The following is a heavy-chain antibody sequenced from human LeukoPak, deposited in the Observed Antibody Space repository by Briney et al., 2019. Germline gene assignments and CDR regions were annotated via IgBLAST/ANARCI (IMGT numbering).Heavy chain of an antibody. J-gene: IGHJ4*02. CDR3: AKDLRSGDPFSGYDY. D-gene: IGHD1-26*01. CDR1: GFTFSSSW. V-gene: IGHV3-74*01. Sequence: GRSLRLSCAASGFTFSSSWMNWVRQAPGKGLVWVSCINTDGSSANYADSVKGRFTISRDNSKNTLYLQMNSLRAEDTAVYYCAKDLRSGDPFSGYDYWGQGTLVTVSS. CDR2: INTDGSSA.